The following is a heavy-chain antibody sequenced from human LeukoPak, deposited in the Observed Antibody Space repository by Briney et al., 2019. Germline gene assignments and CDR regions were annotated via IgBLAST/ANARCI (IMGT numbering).Heavy chain of an antibody. V-gene: IGHV3-13*01. CDR1: GFIFSNYD. D-gene: IGHD3-16*01. Sequence: PRGSLRLSCAASGFIFSNYDMHWVRQAPGKGLEWVSAIANVGNIYYSNSVRGRFTISRENAKNAVYLQMNGLRVGDTAVYYCARGGEDGFDPWGQGTLVTVSS. J-gene: IGHJ5*02. CDR3: ARGGEDGFDP. CDR2: IANVGNI.